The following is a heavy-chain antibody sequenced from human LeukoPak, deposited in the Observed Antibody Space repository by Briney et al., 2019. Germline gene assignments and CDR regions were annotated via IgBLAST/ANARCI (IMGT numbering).Heavy chain of an antibody. J-gene: IGHJ4*02. Sequence: ASVKVSCKASGYTFTSYGISWVRQAPGQGLEWMGWISVYNGNTNYAQKLQGRVTMTADTSATTAYMELRSLRSDDTAVYYCARDLQLPLYYYESRGQTHFDFWGQGTLVTVSS. CDR1: GYTFTSYG. CDR2: ISVYNGNT. D-gene: IGHD3-22*01. CDR3: ARDLQLPLYYYESRGQTHFDF. V-gene: IGHV1-18*01.